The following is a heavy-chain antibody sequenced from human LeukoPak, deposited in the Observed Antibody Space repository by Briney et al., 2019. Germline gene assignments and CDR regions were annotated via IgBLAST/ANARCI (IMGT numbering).Heavy chain of an antibody. Sequence: GASVKVSCKASGYTFTSYGISLVRQAPGQGLEWMGWISTYNGNTNYAQKLQGRITMATDTSTSTAYMELRSLRSGDTAVYYCARGGDPVVVPAAIDYWGQGTLVTVSS. CDR3: ARGGDPVVVPAAIDY. V-gene: IGHV1-18*01. D-gene: IGHD2-2*01. J-gene: IGHJ4*02. CDR2: ISTYNGNT. CDR1: GYTFTSYG.